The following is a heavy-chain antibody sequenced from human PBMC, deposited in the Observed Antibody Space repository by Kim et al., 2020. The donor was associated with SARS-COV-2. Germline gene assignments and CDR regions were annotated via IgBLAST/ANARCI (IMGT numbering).Heavy chain of an antibody. CDR2: IWYDGSNK. CDR1: GFTFSSYG. J-gene: IGHJ4*02. CDR3: ARDRNYQYFDY. V-gene: IGHV3-33*01. D-gene: IGHD2-2*01. Sequence: GGSLRLSCAASGFTFSSYGMHWVRQAPGKGLEWVAVIWYDGSNKYYADSVKGRFTISRDNSKNTLYVQMNSLRAEDTAVYYCARDRNYQYFDYWGQGTLVTVSS.